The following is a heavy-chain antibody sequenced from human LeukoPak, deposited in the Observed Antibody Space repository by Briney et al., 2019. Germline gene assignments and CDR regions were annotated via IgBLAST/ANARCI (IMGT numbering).Heavy chain of an antibody. CDR3: ARDHDPIVGATVFDY. CDR2: IRYDGSNI. J-gene: IGHJ4*02. D-gene: IGHD1-26*01. Sequence: GGSLRLSCAASGFTFSNYGMHWVRQAPGKGLEWVAFIRYDGSNIYYVDSVKGRFTISRDNSKNTLYLQMNSLIIEDTAVYYCARDHDPIVGATVFDYWGQGTLVTVSS. CDR1: GFTFSNYG. V-gene: IGHV3-30*02.